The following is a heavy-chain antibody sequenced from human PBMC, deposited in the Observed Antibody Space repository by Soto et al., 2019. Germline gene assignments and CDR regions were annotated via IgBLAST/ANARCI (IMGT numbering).Heavy chain of an antibody. D-gene: IGHD3-22*01. CDR3: ARGYDSSGYYYEYYYYGMDV. CDR1: GGSISSYY. Sequence: PSETLSLTCTVSGGSISSYYWSWIRQPPGKGLEWIGYIYYSGSTNYNPSLKGRVTISVDTSKNQFSLKLSSVTAADTAVYYCARGYDSSGYYYEYYYYGMDVWGQGTTVTVSS. J-gene: IGHJ6*02. CDR2: IYYSGST. V-gene: IGHV4-59*01.